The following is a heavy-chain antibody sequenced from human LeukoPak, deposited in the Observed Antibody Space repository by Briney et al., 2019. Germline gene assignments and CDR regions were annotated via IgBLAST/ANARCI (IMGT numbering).Heavy chain of an antibody. CDR3: ASVLAYCGGDCPDDAFDI. CDR2: IYHSGST. J-gene: IGHJ3*02. CDR1: GGSISSGGYS. D-gene: IGHD2-21*02. Sequence: SQTLSLTCAVFGGSISSGGYSWSWIRQPPGKGLEWIGYIYHSGSTYYNPSLKSRVTISVNRSKNQFSLKLSSVTAADTAVYYCASVLAYCGGDCPDDAFDIWGQGTMVTVSS. V-gene: IGHV4-30-2*01.